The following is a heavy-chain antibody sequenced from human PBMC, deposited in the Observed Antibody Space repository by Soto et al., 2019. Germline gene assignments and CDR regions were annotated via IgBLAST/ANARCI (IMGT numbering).Heavy chain of an antibody. D-gene: IGHD4-17*01. CDR2: IYYSGST. CDR1: GGSISSYY. J-gene: IGHJ4*02. V-gene: IGHV4-59*08. CDR3: ASSSAYYGAYVFDY. Sequence: SETLSLTCTVSGGSISSYYWSWIRQPPGKGLEWIGYIYYSGSTNYNPSLKSRVTISVDTSKNQFSLKLSSVTAADTAVYYCASSSAYYGAYVFDYWGQGTLVTVSS.